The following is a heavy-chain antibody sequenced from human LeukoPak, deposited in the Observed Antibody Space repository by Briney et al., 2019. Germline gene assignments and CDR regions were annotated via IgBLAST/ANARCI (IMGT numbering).Heavy chain of an antibody. Sequence: GGSLRLSCAASGFTFSGYGMHWVRQVPVKGLQWVAVISHDGHTKYYEDSVKGRFTISRDNFKNTLSLRMNSLRADDTAVYFCAKEAATSQIDYWGQGTLVTVSS. J-gene: IGHJ4*02. CDR2: ISHDGHTK. CDR1: GFTFSGYG. CDR3: AKEAATSQIDY. V-gene: IGHV3-30*18. D-gene: IGHD6-25*01.